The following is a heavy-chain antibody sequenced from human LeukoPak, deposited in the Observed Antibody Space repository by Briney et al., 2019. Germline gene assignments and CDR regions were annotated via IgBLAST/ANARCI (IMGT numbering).Heavy chain of an antibody. CDR3: ARRRGEWDVNWFDP. D-gene: IGHD1-26*01. CDR1: GDSVSSSNYY. V-gene: IGHV4-39*01. CDR2: LYYDGRT. J-gene: IGHJ5*02. Sequence: MASETLSLTCTVFGDSVSSSNYYWAWFRQPPGKGLDWIGSLYYDGRTYYSPSLESRVTVSVDTSKNQFALKLTSVTAADTAVYYCARRRGEWDVNWFDPWGPGTLVTVSS.